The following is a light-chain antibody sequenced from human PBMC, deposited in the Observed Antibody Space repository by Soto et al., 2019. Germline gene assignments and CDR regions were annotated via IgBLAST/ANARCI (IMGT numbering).Light chain of an antibody. J-gene: IGKJ5*01. CDR3: QHYDNFPRAIT. V-gene: IGKV1-33*01. Sequence: DIQMTQSPSSLSASVGDRVTISCQASQDISSYLNWYQQKPGKAPKLLIYDASNLETGVPSRFSGSGSGTDFTFTISSLQPEDIATYYCQHYDNFPRAITFGQGTRLENK. CDR1: QDISSY. CDR2: DAS.